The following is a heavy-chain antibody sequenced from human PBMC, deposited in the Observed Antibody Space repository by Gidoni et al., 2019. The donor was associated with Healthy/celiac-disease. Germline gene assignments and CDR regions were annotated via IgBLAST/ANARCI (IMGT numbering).Heavy chain of an antibody. CDR1: GYTLTELS. CDR3: ATDLVVAPTTDYYYYGMDV. CDR2: FDPEDGET. J-gene: IGHJ6*02. Sequence: QVQLVQSGAEVKKPGASVKVSCKVSGYTLTELSMHWVRQAPGKGLEWMGGFDPEDGETIYAQKFQGRVTMTEDTSTDTAYMELSSLRSEDTAVYYCATDLVVAPTTDYYYYGMDVWGQGTTVTVSS. V-gene: IGHV1-24*01. D-gene: IGHD2-15*01.